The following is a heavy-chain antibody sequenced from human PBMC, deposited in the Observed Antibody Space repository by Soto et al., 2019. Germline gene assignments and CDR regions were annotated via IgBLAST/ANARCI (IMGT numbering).Heavy chain of an antibody. CDR2: INSDGSST. CDR3: ARGLYYYDSSGYYAY. D-gene: IGHD3-22*01. Sequence: PGGSLRLSCAASGFTFSSYWMHWVRQAPGKGLVWVSRINSDGSSTSYADSVKGRFTISRDNAKNTLYLQMNSLRAEDTAVYYCARGLYYYDSSGYYAYWRQGTLVTVSS. V-gene: IGHV3-74*01. CDR1: GFTFSSYW. J-gene: IGHJ4*02.